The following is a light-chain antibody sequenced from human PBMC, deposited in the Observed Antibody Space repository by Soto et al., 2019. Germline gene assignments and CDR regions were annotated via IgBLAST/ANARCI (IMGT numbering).Light chain of an antibody. Sequence: QSALTQPASVSGSPGQSITISCTGTSSDVGGYNYVSWYQQHPGKAPKLMIYDVSNRPSGVSNRFSGSKSGNTASLTISGLQAEDEADYYCSSYTSSSVVFVGWTKLTVL. J-gene: IGLJ2*01. V-gene: IGLV2-14*01. CDR1: SSDVGGYNY. CDR3: SSYTSSSVV. CDR2: DVS.